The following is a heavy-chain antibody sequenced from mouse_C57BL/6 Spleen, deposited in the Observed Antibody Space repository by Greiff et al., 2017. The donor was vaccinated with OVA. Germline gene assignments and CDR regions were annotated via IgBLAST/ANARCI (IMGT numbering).Heavy chain of an antibody. CDR1: GFSLTSYG. CDR2: IWSDGST. D-gene: IGHD2-3*01. V-gene: IGHV2-6-1*01. CDR3: ARHFYDGYYAMDY. J-gene: IGHJ4*01. Sequence: VQLVESGPGLVAPSQRLSITCTVSGFSLTSYGVHWVRQPPGKGLEWLVVIWSDGSTTYNSALKSRLSISKDNSKSQVFLKMNSLQTDDTAMYYCARHFYDGYYAMDYWGQGTSVTVSS.